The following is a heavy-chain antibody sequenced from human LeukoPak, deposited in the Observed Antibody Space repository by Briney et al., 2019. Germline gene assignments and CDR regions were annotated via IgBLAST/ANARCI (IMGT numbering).Heavy chain of an antibody. J-gene: IGHJ4*02. V-gene: IGHV3-23*01. D-gene: IGHD6-19*01. CDR3: AKMEWRYSSGCNGLDYFDY. CDR2: ISGSGGST. CDR1: GFTFSSYA. Sequence: GGSLRLSCAASGFTFSSYAMSWVRQAPGKGLEWVSAISGSGGSTYYADSVKGRFTISRDNSKNTLYLQMNSLRAEDTAVYYCAKMEWRYSSGCNGLDYFDYWGQGTLVTVSS.